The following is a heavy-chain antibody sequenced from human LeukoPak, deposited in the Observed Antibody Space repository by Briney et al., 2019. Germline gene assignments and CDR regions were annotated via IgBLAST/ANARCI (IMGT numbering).Heavy chain of an antibody. CDR1: GGSISSYY. CDR2: IYYSGST. D-gene: IGHD3-3*01. J-gene: IGHJ4*02. Sequence: PSETLSLTCTVSGGSISSYYWSWIRQPQGKGLEWIGYIYYSGSTNYHPSLKSRVTISVDTSKNQFTLKLSSVTAADTAVYYCAGRSGYYTPTYFDYWGQGTLVTVSS. V-gene: IGHV4-59*01. CDR3: AGRSGYYTPTYFDY.